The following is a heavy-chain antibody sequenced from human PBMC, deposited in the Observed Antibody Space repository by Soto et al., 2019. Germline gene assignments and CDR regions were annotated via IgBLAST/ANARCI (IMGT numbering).Heavy chain of an antibody. CDR3: AKVLGYYDSSGYYFSDPPLHGNFDY. J-gene: IGHJ4*02. D-gene: IGHD3-22*01. V-gene: IGHV3-23*01. Sequence: PGGSLRLSCAASGFTFSSYAMSWVRQAPGKGLEWVSAISGSGGSTYYADSVKGRFTISRDNSKNTLYLQMNSLRAEDTAVYYCAKVLGYYDSSGYYFSDPPLHGNFDYWGQGTLVTVSS. CDR1: GFTFSSYA. CDR2: ISGSGGST.